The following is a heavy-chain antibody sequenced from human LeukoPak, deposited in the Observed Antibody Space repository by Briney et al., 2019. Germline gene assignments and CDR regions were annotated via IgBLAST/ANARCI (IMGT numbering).Heavy chain of an antibody. CDR2: ISGSGHDI. J-gene: IGHJ5*01. D-gene: IGHD6-6*01. Sequence: GGSLRLSCAASGFTFSDSYMTWVRQAPGKGVEWVAYISGSGHDINYSDSVKGRFTISRDNAKNSLYLQMSSLRVEDTAVYYCTRDPRHFDSCSQGTLVTVSS. CDR1: GFTFSDSY. V-gene: IGHV3-11*04. CDR3: TRDPRHFDS.